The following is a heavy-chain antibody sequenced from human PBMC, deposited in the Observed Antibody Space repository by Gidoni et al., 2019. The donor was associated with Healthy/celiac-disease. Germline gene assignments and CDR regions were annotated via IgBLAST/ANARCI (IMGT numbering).Heavy chain of an antibody. CDR1: GFPFSSYS. V-gene: IGHV3-21*01. D-gene: IGHD3-22*01. CDR2: ISSSSSYI. J-gene: IGHJ4*02. Sequence: EVQLVESGGGLVKPGGSLRLSCAASGFPFSSYSMNWVRQAPGKGLEWVSSISSSSSYIYYADSVKGRFTISRDNAKNSLYLQMNSLRAEDTAVYYCARSPGQVVVINYYFDYWGQGTLVTVSS. CDR3: ARSPGQVVVINYYFDY.